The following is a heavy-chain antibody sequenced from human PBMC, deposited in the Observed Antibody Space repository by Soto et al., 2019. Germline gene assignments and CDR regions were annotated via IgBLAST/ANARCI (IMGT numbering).Heavy chain of an antibody. J-gene: IGHJ3*02. D-gene: IGHD1-1*01. CDR3: ATDASPDWRGIPAFDI. Sequence: GASVKVSCKVSGYTLTELSMHWVRQAPGKGLEWMGGFDPEDGETIYAQKFQGRVTMTEDTSTDTAYMELSSLRSEDTAVYYCATDASPDWRGIPAFDIWGQGTMVTVSS. CDR1: GYTLTELS. V-gene: IGHV1-24*01. CDR2: FDPEDGET.